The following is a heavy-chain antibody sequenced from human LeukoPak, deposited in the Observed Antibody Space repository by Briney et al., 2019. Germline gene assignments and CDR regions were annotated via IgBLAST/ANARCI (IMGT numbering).Heavy chain of an antibody. CDR1: GGTFSSYA. D-gene: IGHD6-6*01. V-gene: IGHV1-69*01. CDR2: IIPIFGTA. J-gene: IGHJ4*02. CDR3: ARVGSSSSFDY. Sequence: GSSVKVSCKASGGTFSSYAISWVRQAPGQGLEWMGGIIPIFGTANYAQKFQGRVTITADESTSTAYMELSSLRSDDTAVYYCARVGSSSSFDYWGQGTLVTVSS.